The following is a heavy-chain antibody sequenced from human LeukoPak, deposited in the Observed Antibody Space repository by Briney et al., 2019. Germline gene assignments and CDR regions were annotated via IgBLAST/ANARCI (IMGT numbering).Heavy chain of an antibody. J-gene: IGHJ4*02. CDR2: IWYDGSEK. V-gene: IGHV3-33*01. D-gene: IGHD3-22*01. Sequence: GGSLRLSCAASGFIFSTHGMHWVRQGPGRGLEWVAIIWYDGSEKYYADSVKGRFTISRDNSKSTLYLQMDSLRAEDTAVYYCARGRGLGSGSYYYYFDSWGQGTLVTVSS. CDR3: ARGRGLGSGSYYYYFDS. CDR1: GFIFSTHG.